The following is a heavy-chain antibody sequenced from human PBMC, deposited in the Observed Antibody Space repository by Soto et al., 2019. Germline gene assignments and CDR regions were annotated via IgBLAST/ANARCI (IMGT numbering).Heavy chain of an antibody. Sequence: SETLSLTCAVYGGSFSGYYWSWIRQPPGKGLEWIGEINHSGSTNYNPSLKSRVTISVDTSKNQFSLKLSSVTAADTAVYYCERISGYVDRQDIFDYWGQRTLVIVSS. J-gene: IGHJ4*02. CDR2: INHSGST. CDR1: GGSFSGYY. V-gene: IGHV4-34*01. D-gene: IGHD3-9*01. CDR3: ERISGYVDRQDIFDY.